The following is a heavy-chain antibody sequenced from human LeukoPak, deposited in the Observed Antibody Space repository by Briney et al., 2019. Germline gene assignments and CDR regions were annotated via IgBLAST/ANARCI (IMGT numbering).Heavy chain of an antibody. CDR3: ARGLAVAGDGSWFDP. D-gene: IGHD6-19*01. J-gene: IGHJ5*02. CDR2: ISSSGSTI. CDR1: GFTFSSYE. V-gene: IGHV3-48*03. Sequence: GGSLRLSCAASGFTFSSYEMNWVRQAQGKGLEWVSYISSSGSTIYYADSVKGRFTISRDNAKNSLYLQMNSLRAEDTAVYYCARGLAVAGDGSWFDPWGQGTLVTVSS.